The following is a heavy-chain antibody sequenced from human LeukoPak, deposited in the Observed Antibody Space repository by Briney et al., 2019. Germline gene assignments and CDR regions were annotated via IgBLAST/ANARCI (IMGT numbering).Heavy chain of an antibody. CDR3: AGSVAGDDFDY. Sequence: PGGSLRLSCAASGFTFSSYWMSWVRQAPGKGLEWVANIKQNGSEKYYVDSMKGRFTISRDNAKNSLYLQMNSLRAEDTAVYYCAGSVAGDDFDYWGQGTLVTVSS. V-gene: IGHV3-7*01. D-gene: IGHD6-19*01. CDR2: IKQNGSEK. CDR1: GFTFSSYW. J-gene: IGHJ4*02.